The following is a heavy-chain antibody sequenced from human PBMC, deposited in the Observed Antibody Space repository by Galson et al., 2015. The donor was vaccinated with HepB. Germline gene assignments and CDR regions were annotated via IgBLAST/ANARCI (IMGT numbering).Heavy chain of an antibody. CDR3: TKDFLPGGLDY. CDR2: ISWNSDRT. D-gene: IGHD3-10*01. CDR1: GSSPNDHA. V-gene: IGHV3-9*02. Sequence: SLRLSCAASGSSPNDHAMHWIWQAPGKGLEWVSGISWNSDRTAYADSVRGRFTVSRDNTKNSLYLQMNSLRVEDTALYYCTKDFLPGGLDYWGQGSRGTVSS. J-gene: IGHJ4*02.